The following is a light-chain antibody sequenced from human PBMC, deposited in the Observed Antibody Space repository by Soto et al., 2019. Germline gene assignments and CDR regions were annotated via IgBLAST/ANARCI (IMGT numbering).Light chain of an antibody. CDR2: DAS. J-gene: IGKJ3*01. Sequence: DIQMTQSPSSLSASVGDRVTITCQANEDIRNSLHWYQQKPGKAPNLLIYDASNVETGVPSRFSGSGFVTDFTFTISRLQPEDVATYYCQKYGDLPVTFGPGTKVDIK. CDR3: QKYGDLPVT. V-gene: IGKV1-33*01. CDR1: EDIRNS.